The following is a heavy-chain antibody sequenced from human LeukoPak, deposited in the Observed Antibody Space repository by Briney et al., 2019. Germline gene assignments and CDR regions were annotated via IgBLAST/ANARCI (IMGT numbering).Heavy chain of an antibody. CDR1: GFTVSSNY. V-gene: IGHV3-74*03. CDR3: VSLDGVYYYHMDV. D-gene: IGHD3/OR15-3a*01. J-gene: IGHJ6*02. CDR2: ISPDGNSA. Sequence: GGSLRLSCAASGFTVSSNYMSWVRQAPGKGLVWVSRISPDGNSATYADSGKGRFTISRDNAKNTLYLQMNSLRAEDSAVYYCVSLDGVYYYHMDVWGQGTTVIVSS.